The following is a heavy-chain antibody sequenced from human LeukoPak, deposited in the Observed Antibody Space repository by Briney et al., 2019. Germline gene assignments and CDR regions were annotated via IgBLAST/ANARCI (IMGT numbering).Heavy chain of an antibody. V-gene: IGHV3-23*01. CDR1: GFTFSSYA. D-gene: IGHD4-17*01. J-gene: IGHJ5*02. Sequence: GGSLRLSCAASGFTFSSYAMSWVRQAPGKGLECVSAISGSGGSTYYADSVKGRFTISRDNSKNTLYLQMNSLRAEDTAVYYCAKDQTDYGDMNGWFDPWGQGTLVTVSS. CDR3: AKDQTDYGDMNGWFDP. CDR2: ISGSGGST.